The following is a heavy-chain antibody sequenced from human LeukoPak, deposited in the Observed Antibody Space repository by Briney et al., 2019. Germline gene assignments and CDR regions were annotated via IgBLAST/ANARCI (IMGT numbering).Heavy chain of an antibody. J-gene: IGHJ4*02. D-gene: IGHD2-8*02. Sequence: PSETLSLTCILSGSYITTYHWSWIRQPPGKGLEWIRYISYRGSTNYVHSLHNRVSISLDTSKNQFSLKVTSVTAADTAVYYCARGERPGPDYWGPGILVTVSS. CDR2: ISYRGST. CDR1: GSYITTYH. V-gene: IGHV4-59*01. CDR3: ARGERPGPDY.